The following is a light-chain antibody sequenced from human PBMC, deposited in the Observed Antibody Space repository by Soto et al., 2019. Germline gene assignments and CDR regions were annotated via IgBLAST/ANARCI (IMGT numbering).Light chain of an antibody. Sequence: QLVLTQSPSASASLGASVKLTCTLSSGHSNYAIAWHQQQPEMGPRYLMKVNSDGSHNKGDGIPDRFSGSSSGAERYLTISRLQSEDEADYYCQTWGTGVAVFGGGTQLTVL. J-gene: IGLJ7*01. V-gene: IGLV4-69*01. CDR2: VNSDGSH. CDR3: QTWGTGVAV. CDR1: SGHSNYA.